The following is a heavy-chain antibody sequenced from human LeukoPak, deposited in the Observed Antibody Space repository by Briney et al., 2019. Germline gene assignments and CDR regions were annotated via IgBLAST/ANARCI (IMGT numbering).Heavy chain of an antibody. V-gene: IGHV4-59*01. CDR2: IYYSGST. CDR1: GGSISSYY. J-gene: IGHJ5*02. Sequence: SETLSLTCTVSGGSISSYYWSWIRQPPGKGLEWIGYIYYSGSTNYNPSLKSRVTISVDTSKNQFSLKLSSVTAADTAVYYCASALQWFDPWGQGTLVTVSS. D-gene: IGHD4-11*01. CDR3: ASALQWFDP.